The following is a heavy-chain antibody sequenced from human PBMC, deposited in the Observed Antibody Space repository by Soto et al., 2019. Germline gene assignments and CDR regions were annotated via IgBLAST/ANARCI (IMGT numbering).Heavy chain of an antibody. J-gene: IGHJ6*02. CDR2: IWYDGSNK. CDR3: ANTPRTLEDVDTAMVPILYYYYGMDV. V-gene: IGHV3-30*02. Sequence: GGSLRLSCAASGFTFSSYGMHWVRQAPGKGLEWVAVIWYDGSNKYYADSVKGRFTISRDNSKNTLYLQMNSLRAEDTAVYYCANTPRTLEDVDTAMVPILYYYYGMDVWGQGTTVTVSS. D-gene: IGHD5-18*01. CDR1: GFTFSSYG.